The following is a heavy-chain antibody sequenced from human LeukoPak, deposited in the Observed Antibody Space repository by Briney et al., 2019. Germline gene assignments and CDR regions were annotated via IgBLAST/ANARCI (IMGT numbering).Heavy chain of an antibody. CDR3: ARDSTYYCASGSSGPHYFDY. Sequence: GRSLRLSCAASGFTFSNYAMHWVRQAPGKGLEWVAVISNDGGNTYYADSVKGRFTISRDNSKNTLYLQLNSLRAEDTSVYYCARDSTYYCASGSSGPHYFDYWGQGTLVTVSS. J-gene: IGHJ4*02. CDR1: GFTFSNYA. D-gene: IGHD3-10*01. CDR2: ISNDGGNT. V-gene: IGHV3-30*01.